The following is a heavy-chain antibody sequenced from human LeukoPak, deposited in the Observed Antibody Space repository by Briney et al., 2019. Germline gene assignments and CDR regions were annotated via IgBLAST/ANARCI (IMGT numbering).Heavy chain of an antibody. J-gene: IGHJ4*02. CDR2: ISFDGNDK. Sequence: GGSLRLSCAASGFTFSSYWMNWVRQAPGKGLEWVAVISFDGNDKYYADSVKGRFTISRDNSKNTLYLQMNSLRVEDTAVYYCARDRTNTVTTILIYWGQGTLVTVSS. V-gene: IGHV3-30*03. CDR1: GFTFSSYW. D-gene: IGHD4-17*01. CDR3: ARDRTNTVTTILIY.